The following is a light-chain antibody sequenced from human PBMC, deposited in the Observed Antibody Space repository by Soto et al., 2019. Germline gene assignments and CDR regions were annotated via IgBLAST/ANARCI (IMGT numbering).Light chain of an antibody. CDR3: AAWDDSLNGPV. CDR1: STDIGTYSR. Sequence: QSALTQPASVSGSPGQSITISCTGTSTDIGTYSRVSWYLQYPGKAPKLMIYDVTKRPSGVSNRFSGSRSGSTASLTISGLQAEDEANYYCAAWDDSLNGPVFGGGTKLTVL. CDR2: DVT. V-gene: IGLV2-23*02. J-gene: IGLJ3*02.